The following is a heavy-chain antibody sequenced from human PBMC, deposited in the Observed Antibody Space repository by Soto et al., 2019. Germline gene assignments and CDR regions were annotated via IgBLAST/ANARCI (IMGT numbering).Heavy chain of an antibody. CDR1: GFTFSSYA. J-gene: IGHJ5*02. Sequence: EVQLLESGGGLVQPGGSLRLSCAASGFTFSSYAMSWVRQAPGKGLEWVSDISGSGGITYYADSVKGRFTIARDNSKNTLYLTMNSLSAEDTAVYYCEKSAMVRGGGWFDPWGQGTLVTVSS. CDR3: EKSAMVRGGGWFDP. CDR2: ISGSGGIT. V-gene: IGHV3-23*01. D-gene: IGHD3-10*01.